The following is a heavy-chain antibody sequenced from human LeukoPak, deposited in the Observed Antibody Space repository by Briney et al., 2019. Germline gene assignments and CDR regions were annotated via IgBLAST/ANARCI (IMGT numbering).Heavy chain of an antibody. J-gene: IGHJ4*02. D-gene: IGHD5-12*01. V-gene: IGHV3-7*02. CDR2: INQDGDEK. CDR3: ARPYDSNRDHSGYGY. Sequence: GGSLRLSCATSGFTFSNYWMSWVRQAPGKGLEWVANINQDGDEKYCVDSLKGRFTVSRDNAKNLVYLQMNSLRAEDTAVYYCARPYDSNRDHSGYGYWGRGTLVTVSS. CDR1: GFTFSNYW.